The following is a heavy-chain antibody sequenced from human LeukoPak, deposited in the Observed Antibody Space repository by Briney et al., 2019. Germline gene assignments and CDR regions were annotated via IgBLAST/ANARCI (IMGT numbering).Heavy chain of an antibody. Sequence: ASVTVSFKASGYTFTSYGISWVRQAPGQGLDGMGWINAYNGNTNFAQKLQGRVTMTTDTSTSTAYMELRSLRSDDTAVYYCARDLDDILTGYQDAFDIWGQGTMVTVSS. V-gene: IGHV1-18*04. CDR2: INAYNGNT. CDR3: ARDLDDILTGYQDAFDI. CDR1: GYTFTSYG. D-gene: IGHD3-9*01. J-gene: IGHJ3*02.